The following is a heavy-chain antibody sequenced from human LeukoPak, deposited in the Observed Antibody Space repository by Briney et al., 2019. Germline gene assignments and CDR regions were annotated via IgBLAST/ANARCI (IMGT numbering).Heavy chain of an antibody. V-gene: IGHV1-18*01. CDR3: ARLVDSIDY. D-gene: IGHD3-22*01. Sequence: ASVKVSCKASGYTFTNYGISWVRQAPGQGLEWMGWINSYNGNTNYAQKLQGRVTMTTDTSTSTTYMELRSLRSEDTAVYYCARLVDSIDYWGQGTLVTVSS. CDR1: GYTFTNYG. J-gene: IGHJ4*02. CDR2: INSYNGNT.